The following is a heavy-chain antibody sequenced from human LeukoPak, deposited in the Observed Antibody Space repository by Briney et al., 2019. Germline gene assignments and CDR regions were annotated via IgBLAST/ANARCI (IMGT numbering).Heavy chain of an antibody. CDR2: SGPGGTT. CDR1: GFTFSNYA. V-gene: IGHV3-23*01. CDR3: ARTSYGDYAASVDY. J-gene: IGHJ4*02. D-gene: IGHD4-17*01. Sequence: PGGSLRLSCAASGFTFSNYAMTWVRQAPGKGLEWVAVSGPGGTTYYADSVKGRFTISRDNAKNSLSLQMNSLRAEDTAVYYCARTSYGDYAASVDYWGQGTLVTVSS.